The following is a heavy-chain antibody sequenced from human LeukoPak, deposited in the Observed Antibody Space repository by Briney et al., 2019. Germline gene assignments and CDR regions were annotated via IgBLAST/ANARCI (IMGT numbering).Heavy chain of an antibody. CDR1: GYTFTSYD. CDR3: ARVQIAVAGYNWFDP. D-gene: IGHD6-19*01. CDR2: MNPNSGNT. V-gene: IGHV1-8*01. J-gene: IGHJ5*02. Sequence: VASVKVSCQASGYTFTSYDINWVRQATGQGLEWMGWMNPNSGNTGYAQKFQGRVTMTRNTSISTAYMELSSLRSDDTAVYYCARVQIAVAGYNWFDPWGQGTLVTVSS.